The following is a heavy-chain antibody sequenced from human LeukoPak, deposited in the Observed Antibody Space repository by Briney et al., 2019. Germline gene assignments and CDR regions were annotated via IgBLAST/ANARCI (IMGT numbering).Heavy chain of an antibody. D-gene: IGHD5-24*01. CDR1: GFTVSSNY. CDR3: ARDLEMATII. CDR2: ISGSGGST. Sequence: GGSLRLSCAASGFTVSSNYMSWVRQAPGKGLEWVSGISGSGGSTYYADSVKGRFTISRDNSKNTLYLQMNSLRAEDTAVYYCARDLEMATIIWGQGTLVTVSS. J-gene: IGHJ4*02. V-gene: IGHV3-53*01.